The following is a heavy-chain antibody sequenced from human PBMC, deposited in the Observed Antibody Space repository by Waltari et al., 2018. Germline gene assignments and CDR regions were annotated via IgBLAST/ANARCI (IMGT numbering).Heavy chain of an antibody. CDR2: ISWDSGKI. V-gene: IGHV3-9*01. D-gene: IGHD5-12*01. CDR3: AKGPTSYEGFHI. J-gene: IGHJ3*02. Sequence: EVQLVESGGGLVQPGSSLRRSGIPSGLTFDDYAMQWVRQAPGKGLEWVSGISWDSGKIGYADSVKGRFTISRDNAKNSLYLQMSSLRAEDTALYYCAKGPTSYEGFHIWGQGTMVTVSS. CDR1: GLTFDDYA.